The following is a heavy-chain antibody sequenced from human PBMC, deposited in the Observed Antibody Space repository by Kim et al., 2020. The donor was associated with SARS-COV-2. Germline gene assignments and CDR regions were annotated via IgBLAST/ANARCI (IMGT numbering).Heavy chain of an antibody. CDR1: GITFNTYE. D-gene: IGHD1-26*01. CDR2: ISSSGTTI. Sequence: GGSLRLSCAASGITFNTYEMNWVRQAPGKGLEWISYISSSGTTIYYADSVRGRFTISRDNAKNSLFLRMSSLSAEDTAVYYCARERGGYDYWGKGTLVTVSS. V-gene: IGHV3-48*03. J-gene: IGHJ4*02. CDR3: ARERGGYDY.